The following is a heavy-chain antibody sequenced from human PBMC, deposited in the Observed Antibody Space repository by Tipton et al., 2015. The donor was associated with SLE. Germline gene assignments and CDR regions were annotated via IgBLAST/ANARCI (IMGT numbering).Heavy chain of an antibody. J-gene: IGHJ4*02. Sequence: SLRLSCAASGFTVSDTYVTWVRQTPGKALEWVSIIYTVGDEYYADSVKGRFTISRDTSKNTIDLQMNSLRAEDTAVNYCARATLTAYPYYFDSWGQGALVIVSS. CDR2: IYTVGDE. D-gene: IGHD2-21*01. CDR1: GFTVSDTY. V-gene: IGHV3-53*01. CDR3: ARATLTAYPYYFDS.